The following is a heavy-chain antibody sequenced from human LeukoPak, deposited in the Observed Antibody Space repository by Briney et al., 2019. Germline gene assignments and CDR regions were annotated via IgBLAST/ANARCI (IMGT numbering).Heavy chain of an antibody. CDR2: ISSSSSYT. Sequence: GRSLRLSCAASGFTFSDYYMSWIRQAPGKGLEWVSYISSSSSYTNYADSVKGRFTISRDNAKNSLYLQMNSLRAEDTAVYYCASGITMVRGVITDYWGQGTLVTVSS. CDR1: GFTFSDYY. V-gene: IGHV3-11*06. CDR3: ASGITMVRGVITDY. D-gene: IGHD3-10*01. J-gene: IGHJ4*02.